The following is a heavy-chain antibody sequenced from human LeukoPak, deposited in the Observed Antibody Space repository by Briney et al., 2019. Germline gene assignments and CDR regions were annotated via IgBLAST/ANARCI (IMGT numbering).Heavy chain of an antibody. D-gene: IGHD2-2*01. Sequence: ASVKVSCKASGYTFTGYYMHWVRQAPGQGLEWMGWINPNSGGTNYAQKFQGRVTMTRDTSISTAYMELSRLRSDDTAVYYCARVTCGGYQLMIDYWGQGTLVTVSS. CDR3: ARVTCGGYQLMIDY. V-gene: IGHV1-2*02. CDR2: INPNSGGT. J-gene: IGHJ4*02. CDR1: GYTFTGYY.